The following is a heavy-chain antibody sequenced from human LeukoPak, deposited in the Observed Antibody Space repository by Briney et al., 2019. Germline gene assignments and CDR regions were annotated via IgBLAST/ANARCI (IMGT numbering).Heavy chain of an antibody. CDR3: ARGFPPYDYVWGSYRLYYFDY. CDR1: GGSISSYY. Sequence: SETLSLTCNVSGGSISSYYWSWIRQPPGKGLEWIGEINHSGSTNYNPSLKSRVTISVDTSKNQFSLKLSSVTAADTAVYYCARGFPPYDYVWGSYRLYYFDYWGQGTLVTVSS. D-gene: IGHD3-16*02. J-gene: IGHJ4*02. CDR2: INHSGST. V-gene: IGHV4-34*01.